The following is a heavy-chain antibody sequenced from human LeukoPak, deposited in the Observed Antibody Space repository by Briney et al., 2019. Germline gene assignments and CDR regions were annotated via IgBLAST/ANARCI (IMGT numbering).Heavy chain of an antibody. CDR1: GYTFTSYG. CDR2: ISAYNGNT. V-gene: IGHV1-18*01. J-gene: IGHJ5*02. Sequence: ASVKVSRKASGYTFTSYGISWVRQAPGQGLEWMGWISAYNGNTNYAQKLQGRVTMTTDTSTSTAYMELRSLRSDDTAVYYCARETGSSWYGWFDPWGQGTLVTVSS. CDR3: ARETGSSWYGWFDP. D-gene: IGHD6-13*01.